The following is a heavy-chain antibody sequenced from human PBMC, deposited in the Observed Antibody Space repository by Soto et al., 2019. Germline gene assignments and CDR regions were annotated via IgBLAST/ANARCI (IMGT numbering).Heavy chain of an antibody. D-gene: IGHD3-9*01. V-gene: IGHV1-2*02. CDR1: GYTFTGYY. CDR2: INPNSGGT. Sequence: ASVKVSCKASGYTFTGYYMHWVRQAPGQGLEWMGWINPNSGGTNYAQKFQGRVTMTRDTSISTAYMELSRLRSDETAVYYCARAMVDMLTAYSLNWFDPRAPRTPVTVSA. J-gene: IGHJ5*02. CDR3: ARAMVDMLTAYSLNWFDP.